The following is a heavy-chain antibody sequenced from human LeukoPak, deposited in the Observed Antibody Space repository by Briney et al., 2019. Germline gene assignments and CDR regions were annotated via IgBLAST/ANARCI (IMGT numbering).Heavy chain of an antibody. V-gene: IGHV3-30*04. J-gene: IGHJ6*02. CDR1: GFTFSSYA. CDR3: ASPYYDFWSGYYISTYYYGMDV. CDR2: ISYDGSNK. Sequence: GGSLRLSCAASGFTFSSYAMHWVRQAPGKGLEWVAVISYDGSNKYYADSVKGRFTISRDNSKNTLYLQMNSLRAEDAAVYYCASPYYDFWSGYYISTYYYGMDVWGQGTTVTVSS. D-gene: IGHD3-3*01.